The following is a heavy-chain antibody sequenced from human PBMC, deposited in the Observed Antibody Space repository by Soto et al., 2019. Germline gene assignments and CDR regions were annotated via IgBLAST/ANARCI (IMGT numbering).Heavy chain of an antibody. D-gene: IGHD3-10*01. Sequence: SETLSLTCTVSGGSISSYYWSWIRQPPGKGLEWIGYIYYSGSTNYNPSLKSRVTISVDTSKNQFSPKLSSVTAADTAVYYCARDSYGSGISIDYWGQGTLVTVSS. CDR1: GGSISSYY. V-gene: IGHV4-59*01. CDR2: IYYSGST. J-gene: IGHJ4*02. CDR3: ARDSYGSGISIDY.